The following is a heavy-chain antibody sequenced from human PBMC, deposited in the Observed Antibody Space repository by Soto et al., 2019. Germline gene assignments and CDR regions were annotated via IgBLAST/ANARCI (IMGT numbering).Heavy chain of an antibody. CDR1: GGSFSGYY. CDR3: ARSPPPGGSLDY. J-gene: IGHJ4*02. CDR2: INHSGST. D-gene: IGHD3-16*01. Sequence: QVQLQQWGAGLLKPSETLSLTCAVYGGSFSGYYWSWIRQPPGKGLEWIGEINHSGSTNYNPSLKSRVTISVDTSKNQFSLKLSSVTAADTAVFYCARSPPPGGSLDYWGQGTLVTVSS. V-gene: IGHV4-34*01.